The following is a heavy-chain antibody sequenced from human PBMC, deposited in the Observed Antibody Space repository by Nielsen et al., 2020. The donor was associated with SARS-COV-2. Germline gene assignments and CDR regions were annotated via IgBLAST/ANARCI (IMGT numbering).Heavy chain of an antibody. J-gene: IGHJ4*02. V-gene: IGHV3-23*01. CDR3: AKARIAVAGIDY. Sequence: GGSLRLSCAASGFTFDDYAMHWVRQAPGKGLEWVSAISGSGGSTYYADSVKGRFTISRDNSKNTLYLQMNSLRAEDTAVYYCAKARIAVAGIDYWGQGTLVTVSS. CDR2: ISGSGGST. D-gene: IGHD6-19*01. CDR1: GFTFDDYA.